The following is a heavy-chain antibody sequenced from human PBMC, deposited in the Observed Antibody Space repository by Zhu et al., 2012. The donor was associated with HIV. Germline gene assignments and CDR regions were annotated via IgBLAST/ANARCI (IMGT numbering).Heavy chain of an antibody. CDR1: GGSLSGYY. J-gene: IGHJ4*02. Sequence: QVQLQQWGAGLLKPSETLSLTCAVYGGSLSGYYWSWIRQPPGKGLEWIGEVNHSGNTNYKPSLQSRVTISVDRSKNQFSLKLTSVTAADTAVYYCARLTSGLTSGWGQGTLVTVXS. CDR3: ARLTSGLTSG. CDR2: VNHSGNT. V-gene: IGHV4-34*02. D-gene: IGHD6-19*01.